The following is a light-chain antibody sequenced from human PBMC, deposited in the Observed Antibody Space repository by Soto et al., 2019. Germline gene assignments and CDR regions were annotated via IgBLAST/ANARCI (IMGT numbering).Light chain of an antibody. V-gene: IGKV3-20*01. CDR1: QSVSSY. CDR3: QQYGSSPLLT. CDR2: DAS. Sequence: EIVLTQSPATLSLSPGERATLSCRASQSVSSYLAWYQQKPGQAPRLLIYDASSRATGIPARFSGSGSGTDFTLTISRLEPEDFAVYYCQQYGSSPLLTFGGGTKVEIK. J-gene: IGKJ4*01.